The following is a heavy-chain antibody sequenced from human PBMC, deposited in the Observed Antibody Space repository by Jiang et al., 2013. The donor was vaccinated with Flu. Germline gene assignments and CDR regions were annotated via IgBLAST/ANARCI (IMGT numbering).Heavy chain of an antibody. CDR1: GGSFSGYY. CDR3: ASLPRRGLRYFDWFHY. D-gene: IGHD3-9*01. J-gene: IGHJ4*02. Sequence: ELLKPSETLSLTCAVYGGSFSGYYWSWIRQPPREGGWSGLGEINHSGSTNYNPSLKSRVTISVDTSKNQFSLKLSSVTAADTAVYYCASLPRRGLRYFDWFHYWGQGTLVTVSS. CDR2: INHSGST. V-gene: IGHV4-34*01.